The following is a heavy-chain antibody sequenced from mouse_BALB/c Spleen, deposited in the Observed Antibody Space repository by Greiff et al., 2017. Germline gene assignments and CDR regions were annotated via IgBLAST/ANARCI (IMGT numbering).Heavy chain of an antibody. Sequence: EVKLMESGGGLVQPGGSLRLSCATSGFTFTDYYMSWVRQPPGKALEWLGFIRNKANGYTTEYSASVKGRFTISRDNSQSILYLQMNTLRAEDSATYYCARDMGLWGQGTTLTVSS. V-gene: IGHV7-3*02. CDR2: IRNKANGYTT. CDR1: GFTFTDYY. J-gene: IGHJ2*01. CDR3: ARDMGL.